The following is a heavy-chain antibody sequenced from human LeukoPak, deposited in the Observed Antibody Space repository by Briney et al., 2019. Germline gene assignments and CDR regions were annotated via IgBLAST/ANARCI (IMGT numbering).Heavy chain of an antibody. J-gene: IGHJ4*02. CDR3: ARRRDYFDY. V-gene: IGHV3-23*01. CDR2: ISGSGGST. CDR1: GFTFSSYA. Sequence: SGGSLRLSCAASGFTFSSYAMSWVRQAPGKGLEWVSDISGSGGSTYYADSVKGRFTISRDNSKNTLYLQMNSLRAEDTAVYYCARRRDYFDYWGQGTLVTVSS.